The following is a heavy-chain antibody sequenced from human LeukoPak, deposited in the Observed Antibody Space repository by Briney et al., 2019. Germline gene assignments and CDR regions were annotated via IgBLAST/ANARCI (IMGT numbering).Heavy chain of an antibody. Sequence: SETLSLTCAVSGVAISRGGYAWNWIRQPPGKGLEWIAYIYHSGTTYYNPSLKSRATISVDTSKNQFSLKLSSVTAADTAVYYCARTPARGYSGYDPYYYYYYMDVWGKGTTVTISS. V-gene: IGHV4-30-4*07. CDR2: IYHSGTT. CDR1: GVAISRGGYA. CDR3: ARTPARGYSGYDPYYYYYYMDV. J-gene: IGHJ6*03. D-gene: IGHD5-12*01.